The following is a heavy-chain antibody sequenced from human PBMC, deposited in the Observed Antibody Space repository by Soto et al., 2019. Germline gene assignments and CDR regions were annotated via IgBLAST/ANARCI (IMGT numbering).Heavy chain of an antibody. CDR3: GKVLVGATGHTDSDS. D-gene: IGHD2-15*01. V-gene: IGHV4-39*01. Sequence: SDTLSLTCTVSGGSIYRSGYYWGWIRQPPGRGLEWIGNIDYNGVTYSNPSLKSRVTISRDTSKNQFSLKLTSVTAADTALYYCGKVLVGATGHTDSDSWGPGTLVPVPS. CDR1: GGSIYRSGYY. CDR2: IDYNGVT. J-gene: IGHJ4*02.